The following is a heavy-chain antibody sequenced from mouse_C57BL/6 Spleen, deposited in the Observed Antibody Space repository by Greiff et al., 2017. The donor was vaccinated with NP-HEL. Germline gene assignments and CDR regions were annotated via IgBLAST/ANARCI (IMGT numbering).Heavy chain of an antibody. V-gene: IGHV5-4*03. J-gene: IGHJ1*03. CDR1: GFTFSSYA. CDR2: ISDGGSYT. CDR3: ARALYYDYDVGYFDV. Sequence: EVMLVESGGGLVKPGGSLKLSCAASGFTFSSYAMSWVRQTPEKRLEWVATISDGGSYTYNPDNVKGRFTISRDNAKNNLYLQMSHLKSEDTAMYYCARALYYDYDVGYFDVWGTGTTVTVSS. D-gene: IGHD2-4*01.